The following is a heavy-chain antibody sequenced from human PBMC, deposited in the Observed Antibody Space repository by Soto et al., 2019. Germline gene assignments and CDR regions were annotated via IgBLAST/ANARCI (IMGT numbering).Heavy chain of an antibody. J-gene: IGHJ6*02. V-gene: IGHV4-59*08. D-gene: IGHD3-10*01. CDR2: VHYSWGS. Sequence: SETLSLTCTVSGGSISSYHWSWIRQTPGKGLEWIGYVHYSWGSNYNPPLKSRVAISLDTSKSQFSLKLTSVTATDTAVYYCARQGFGALHGLVAVWGQGTTVTVSS. CDR3: ARQGFGALHGLVAV. CDR1: GGSISSYH.